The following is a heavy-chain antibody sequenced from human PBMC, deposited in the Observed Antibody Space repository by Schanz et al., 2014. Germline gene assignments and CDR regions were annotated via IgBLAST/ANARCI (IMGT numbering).Heavy chain of an antibody. Sequence: QVQLQESGPGLVKPSETLSLTCSVSGGSISSYYWSWIRQPAGKGLEWIGRFYSSGSTNYNPSLQSRVTMSIDPSKNHFSLKLSAVTAADTAVYYCAREKVDIVVIPGARRNYYYSGMDVWGQGTTVTVSS. J-gene: IGHJ6*02. V-gene: IGHV4-4*07. CDR2: FYSSGST. CDR1: GGSISSYY. CDR3: AREKVDIVVIPGARRNYYYSGMDV. D-gene: IGHD2-2*01.